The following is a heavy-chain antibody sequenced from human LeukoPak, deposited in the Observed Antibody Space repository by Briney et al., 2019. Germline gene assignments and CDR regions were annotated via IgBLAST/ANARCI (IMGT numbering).Heavy chain of an antibody. D-gene: IGHD4-17*01. CDR3: TRHATVTRELHYYFDY. Sequence: GGSLRLPCTASGFTFGEYAMSWVRPAAGKGRAGVGFIRSKAYGGTTEYAASVKGRFTISRDDSKNIAYLQMNSLKTEDTAVYYCTRHATVTRELHYYFDYWGQGTLVTVSS. V-gene: IGHV3-49*04. CDR2: IRSKAYGGTT. J-gene: IGHJ4*02. CDR1: GFTFGEYA.